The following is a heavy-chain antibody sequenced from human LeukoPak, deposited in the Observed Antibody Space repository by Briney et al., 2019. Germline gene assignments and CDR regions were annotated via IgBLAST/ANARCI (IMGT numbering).Heavy chain of an antibody. D-gene: IGHD4-11*01. V-gene: IGHV5-51*01. Sequence: GESLKISCKASGYPFTNYWIGWVRQMPGKGLEWMAIIYPGDSGTRYSPSFQGQVTISADKSINTAYLQWSSLRASDTAMYYCARRRSHDYTNYEQYYFDYWGQGTLVTVSS. CDR1: GYPFTNYW. CDR3: ARRRSHDYTNYEQYYFDY. CDR2: IYPGDSGT. J-gene: IGHJ4*02.